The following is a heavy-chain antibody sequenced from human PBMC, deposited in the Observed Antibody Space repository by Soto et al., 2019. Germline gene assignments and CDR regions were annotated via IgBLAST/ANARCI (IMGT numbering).Heavy chain of an antibody. CDR1: GNTFSTYA. D-gene: IGHD3-9*01. Sequence: QVQLVQSGAEVKKPGASVKVSCKASGNTFSTYAIHWVRQAPGQRLEWMGWINAGNGNTKYSQKFQGRVTITRDTSAITAYMERSSLTSEDTAVYYCAKNQHFDSCTSYYDWGQGTLLTVSS. CDR3: AKNQHFDSCTSYYD. CDR2: INAGNGNT. J-gene: IGHJ4*02. V-gene: IGHV1-3*01.